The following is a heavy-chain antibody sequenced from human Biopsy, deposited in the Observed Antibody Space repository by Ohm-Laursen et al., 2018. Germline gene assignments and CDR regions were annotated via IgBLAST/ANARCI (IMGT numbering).Heavy chain of an antibody. CDR2: ISASSSYI. J-gene: IGHJ3*02. V-gene: IGHV3-21*01. CDR3: ARRAI. Sequence: SLRLSCAASGVTPSGYSMNWVRQAPGKGLEWVSSISASSSYIYYADSVEGRFTVSKENGKNSLYLHMNSLRAEDTAVYYCARRAIWGQGTTVTVSS. CDR1: GVTPSGYS.